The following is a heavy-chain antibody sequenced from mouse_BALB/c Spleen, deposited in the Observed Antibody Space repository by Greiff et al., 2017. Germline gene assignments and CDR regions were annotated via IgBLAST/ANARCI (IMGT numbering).Heavy chain of an antibody. CDR3: ARGRGTTVPYFDY. CDR1: GFTFSSYA. V-gene: IGHV5-6-5*01. Sequence: EVKVVESGGGLVKPGGSLKLSCAASGFTFSSYAMSWVRQNPEKRLEWVASISSGGSTYYPDSVKGRFTISRDNARNILYLQMSSLRSEDTAMYYCARGRGTTVPYFDYWGQGTTLTVSS. CDR2: ISSGGST. J-gene: IGHJ2*01. D-gene: IGHD1-1*01.